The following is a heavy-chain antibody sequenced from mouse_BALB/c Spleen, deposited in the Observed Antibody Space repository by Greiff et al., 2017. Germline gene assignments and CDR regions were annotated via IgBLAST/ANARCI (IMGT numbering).Heavy chain of an antibody. D-gene: IGHD2-2*01. Sequence: EVKLMESGGGLVQPGGSMKLSCVASGFTFSNYWMNWVRQSPEKGLEWVAEIRLKSNNYATHYAESVKGRFTISRDDSKSSVYLQMNNLRAEDTGIYYCTRVGYDDAMDYWGQGTSVTVSS. CDR3: TRVGYDDAMDY. CDR2: IRLKSNNYAT. V-gene: IGHV6-6*02. J-gene: IGHJ4*01. CDR1: GFTFSNYW.